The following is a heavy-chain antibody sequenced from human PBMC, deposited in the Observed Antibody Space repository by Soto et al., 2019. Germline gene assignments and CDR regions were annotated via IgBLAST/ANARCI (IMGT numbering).Heavy chain of an antibody. V-gene: IGHV1-8*01. CDR2: LNPYNGKT. CDR1: GYTFTSHD. J-gene: IGHJ4*02. D-gene: IGHD6-6*01. CDR3: ARVSSIAARRSFDS. Sequence: QVQLVQSGTEVKTPGASVKVSCKASGYTFTSHDINWVRQATGQGLEWMGWLNPYNGKTAYAQRFQGRVTMTWNATTGTVYQELSSLRSEDTAMYYCARVSSIAARRSFDSWGQGTLVTVSS.